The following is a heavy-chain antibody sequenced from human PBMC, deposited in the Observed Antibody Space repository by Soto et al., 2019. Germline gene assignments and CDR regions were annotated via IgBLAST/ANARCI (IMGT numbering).Heavy chain of an antibody. J-gene: IGHJ4*02. CDR3: ARGTVASPGIDY. CDR1: GFTFSSHW. V-gene: IGHV3-74*01. Sequence: EVQLVESGGDLVQPGGSLRLSCAASGFTFSSHWMHWVRQVPGKGLVWVSRIDSDGDYTDYADSVKGRFTISRDNAKNTVYLQMTSLTADDTALYYCARGTVASPGIDYWGQGTLVTVSS. CDR2: IDSDGDYT.